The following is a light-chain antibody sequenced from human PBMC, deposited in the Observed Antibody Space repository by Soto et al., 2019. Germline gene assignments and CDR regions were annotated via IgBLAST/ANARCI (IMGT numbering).Light chain of an antibody. Sequence: LTQPASVSGSPGESITISCTGTSSDVGGYNYVSWYQQHPGKAPKLMIYEVSNRPSGVSNRFSGSKSGNTASLTISGLQAEDEADYYCSSYTSSSTLGVFGTGTKVTVL. CDR2: EVS. J-gene: IGLJ1*01. CDR3: SSYTSSSTLGV. CDR1: SSDVGGYNY. V-gene: IGLV2-14*01.